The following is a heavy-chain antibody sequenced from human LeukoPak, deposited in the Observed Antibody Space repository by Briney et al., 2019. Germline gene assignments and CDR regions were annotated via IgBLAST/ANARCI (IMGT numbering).Heavy chain of an antibody. D-gene: IGHD6-13*01. V-gene: IGHV1-18*01. CDR3: ARGLIILAASGLGGMDV. CDR1: GYTFASYG. Sequence: ASVKVSCKASGYTFASYGISWVRQAPGQGPEWMGWITAYNGNTNFAQKLQDRVTMTTDTSTNTAYMELRSLRSDDTAVYYCARGLIILAASGLGGMDVWGQGTTVTVSS. CDR2: ITAYNGNT. J-gene: IGHJ6*02.